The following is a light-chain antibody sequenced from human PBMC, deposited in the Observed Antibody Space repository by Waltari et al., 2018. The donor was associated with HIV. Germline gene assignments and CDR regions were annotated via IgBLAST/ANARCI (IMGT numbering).Light chain of an antibody. CDR2: GNS. CDR1: SPTIGGGYA. Sequence: QSVLTQPPSVSGAPGQRVTISRTGSSPTIGGGYAVHWYQQLPGTAPKLLIYGNSNRPSGVPDRFSGSKSGTSASLAISGLQPDDETDYYCQSYDRSLSNWVFGGGTKLTVL. J-gene: IGLJ3*02. V-gene: IGLV1-40*01. CDR3: QSYDRSLSNWV.